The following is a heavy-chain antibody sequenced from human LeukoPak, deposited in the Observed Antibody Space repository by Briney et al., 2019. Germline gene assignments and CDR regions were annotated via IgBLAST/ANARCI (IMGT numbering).Heavy chain of an antibody. CDR2: IIPIFGTA. CDR3: ARVKMLGYCSSTSCWQDAFDI. D-gene: IGHD2-2*01. Sequence: SVKVSCXASGGTFSSYAISWVRQAPGQGLEWMGGIIPIFGTANYAQKFQGRVTITADESTSTAYMELSSLRSEDTAVYYCARVKMLGYCSSTSCWQDAFDIWGQGTMVTVSS. J-gene: IGHJ3*02. CDR1: GGTFSSYA. V-gene: IGHV1-69*13.